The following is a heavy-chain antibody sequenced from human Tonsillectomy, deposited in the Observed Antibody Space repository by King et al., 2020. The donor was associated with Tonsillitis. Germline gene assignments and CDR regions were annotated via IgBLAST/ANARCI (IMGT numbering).Heavy chain of an antibody. CDR2: ISYDGSNK. J-gene: IGHJ4*02. D-gene: IGHD5-18*01. Sequence: QLVQSGGGVVQPGRSLRLSCAASGFTFSNSGMHGVRQAPGKGLEWVALISYDGSNKYYADSVKGRFTISRDNSKNPLYLQMNTLRADDTAVYYCARSGWGWIQLRFVSNWGQGTLVTVSS. CDR3: ARSGWGWIQLRFVSN. V-gene: IGHV3-30*14. CDR1: GFTFSNSG.